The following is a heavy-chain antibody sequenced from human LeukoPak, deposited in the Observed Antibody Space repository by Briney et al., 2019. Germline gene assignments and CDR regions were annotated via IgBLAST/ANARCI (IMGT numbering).Heavy chain of an antibody. CDR2: INPNNGGA. CDR1: GYIFTDLY. V-gene: IGHV1-2*02. Sequence: GASVKVPCRASGYIFTDLYIHWLRQAPGQGLEYMGRINPNNGGANYAQEFQGRVTMTRDTSISTTYMELNSLTSDDTAVYYCARVHLLSDDVFNVWGQGTMVTVSP. D-gene: IGHD2-15*01. CDR3: ARVHLLSDDVFNV. J-gene: IGHJ3*01.